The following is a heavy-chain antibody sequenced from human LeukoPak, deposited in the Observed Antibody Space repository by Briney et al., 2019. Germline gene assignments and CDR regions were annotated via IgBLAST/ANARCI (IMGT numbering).Heavy chain of an antibody. V-gene: IGHV4-34*01. D-gene: IGHD3-3*01. J-gene: IGHJ3*02. CDR2: INHSGST. CDR1: GGSFSGYY. CDR3: ASRTIPGGAFDI. Sequence: SETLSLTCAVYGGSFSGYYWSWIRQPPGKGLEWIGEINHSGSTNYNPSLKSRVTISVDTSKNQFSLKLSSVTAADTAVYYCASRTIPGGAFDIWGQGTMVTVSS.